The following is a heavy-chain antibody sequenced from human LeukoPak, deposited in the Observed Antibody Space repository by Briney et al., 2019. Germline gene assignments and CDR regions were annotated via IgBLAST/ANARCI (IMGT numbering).Heavy chain of an antibody. CDR2: IYYSGST. V-gene: IGHV4-39*01. D-gene: IGHD3-3*01. CDR1: GGSINSGGYY. Sequence: SGTLSLTCTVSGGSINSGGYYWGWIRQPPGKGLEWIGSIYYSGSTYYNPSLKSRVTISVDTSRKQFSLKLSSVTAADTAVYYCARAYDFWSGYYHRGFDYWGQGTLVTVSS. CDR3: ARAYDFWSGYYHRGFDY. J-gene: IGHJ4*02.